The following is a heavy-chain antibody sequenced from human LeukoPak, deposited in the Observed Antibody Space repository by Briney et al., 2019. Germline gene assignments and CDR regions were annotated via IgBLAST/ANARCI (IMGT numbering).Heavy chain of an antibody. J-gene: IGHJ4*02. CDR2: IYRTGNT. Sequence: PSETLSLTCTVSGYAISSGYYWGWIRQSPGKGLEWIGNIYRTGNTYYNSSLRSRVNISLDMSLNQFSLKLTSVTAADTAVYYCARVSPSPHPTLDYWGQGTLVTVSS. V-gene: IGHV4-38-2*02. CDR1: GYAISSGYY. CDR3: ARVSPSPHPTLDY.